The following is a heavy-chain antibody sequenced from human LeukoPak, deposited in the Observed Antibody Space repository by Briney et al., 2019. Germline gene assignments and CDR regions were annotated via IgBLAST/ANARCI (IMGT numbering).Heavy chain of an antibody. CDR3: ARVRLENYYYMDV. Sequence: ASVKVPCKASGGTFSSYAISWVRQAPGQGLEWMGGIIPIFGTANYAQKFQGRVTITADESTSTAYMELSSLRSEDTAVYYCARVRLENYYYMDVWGKGTTVTVSS. D-gene: IGHD1-1*01. J-gene: IGHJ6*03. CDR2: IIPIFGTA. CDR1: GGTFSSYA. V-gene: IGHV1-69*13.